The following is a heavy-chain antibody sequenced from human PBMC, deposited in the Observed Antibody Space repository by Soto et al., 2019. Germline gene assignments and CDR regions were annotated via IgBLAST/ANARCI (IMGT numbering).Heavy chain of an antibody. V-gene: IGHV4-59*01. J-gene: IGHJ4*02. CDR1: RGSISSYY. D-gene: IGHD3-16*02. CDR2: ITYSGNT. Sequence: QVQLQESGPGLVKPSETLSLTCTVSRGSISSYYWSWIRQPPGKGLEWIGYITYSGNTNNNASLKTPVTISVDMATNRFFLGVLAVSAAATAVYYCARFRGMGEVSPYVDYWGQGALGTVSS. CDR3: ARFRGMGEVSPYVDY.